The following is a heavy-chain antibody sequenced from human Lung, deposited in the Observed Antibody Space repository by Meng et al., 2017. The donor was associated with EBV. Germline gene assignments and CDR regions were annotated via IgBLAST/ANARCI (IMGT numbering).Heavy chain of an antibody. CDR2: IKESEGA. CDR3: VRGLDNWNILVFDY. CDR1: GALWCLS. D-gene: IGHD1/OR15-1a*01. V-gene: IGHV4-34*01. J-gene: IGHJ4*02. Sequence: SGAGTLEPFGRLFPPRRCLCGALWCLSRTWVPQPPRKGLEGIGEIKESEGANYNPSLKSRVSISLDTSRDQFSLTLNSVTAADTAVYYCVRGLDNWNILVFDYWGQGALVTVSS.